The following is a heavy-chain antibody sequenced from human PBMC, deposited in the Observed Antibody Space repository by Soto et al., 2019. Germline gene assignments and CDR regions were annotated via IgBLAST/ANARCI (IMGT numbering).Heavy chain of an antibody. V-gene: IGHV1-3*01. CDR1: GYIFSTSA. CDR3: ARVRPESALLTGYTFGYHFYY. J-gene: IGHJ4*01. CDR2: INAGNGNT. Sequence: ASVKVSCKASGYIFSTSALNCVRQATGQRLEWMGWINAGNGNTKYSQKFQGRVTISRDTSASTAYMEMSSLRSEDTAVYYCARVRPESALLTGYTFGYHFYYWG. D-gene: IGHD3-9*01.